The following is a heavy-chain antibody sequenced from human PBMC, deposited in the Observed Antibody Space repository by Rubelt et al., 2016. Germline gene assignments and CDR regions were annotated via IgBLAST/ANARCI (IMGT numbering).Heavy chain of an antibody. Sequence: QVHLQQWGAGLLKPSETLSLTCAVYSGSFSGFYWSWIRQPPGKGLEWIGEINHSENTNYNPSLKSRGTISVDTAKHQFTLKLNSVTAAETAVYYCAKAPTQYRNGYFDYWGQGTLVTVSS. CDR3: AKAPTQYRNGYFDY. D-gene: IGHD5-18*01. J-gene: IGHJ4*02. V-gene: IGHV4-34*01. CDR2: INHSENT. CDR1: SGSFSGFY.